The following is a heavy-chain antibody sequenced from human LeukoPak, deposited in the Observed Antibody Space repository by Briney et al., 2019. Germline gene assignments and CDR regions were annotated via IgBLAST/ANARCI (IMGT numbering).Heavy chain of an antibody. Sequence: SETLSLTCTVSGGSISSYYWSWIRQPPGKGLEWIGYIYYSGSTNYNPSLKSRVTISVDTSKNEFSLKLSSVTAADTAVYYCARRVGNGWYGYFGYWGQGTLVTVSS. D-gene: IGHD6-19*01. CDR2: IYYSGST. V-gene: IGHV4-59*08. J-gene: IGHJ4*02. CDR3: ARRVGNGWYGYFGY. CDR1: GGSISSYY.